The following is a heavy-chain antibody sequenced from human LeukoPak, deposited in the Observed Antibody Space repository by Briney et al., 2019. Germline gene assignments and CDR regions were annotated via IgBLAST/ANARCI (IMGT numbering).Heavy chain of an antibody. Sequence: GRSLRLSCAASGFTFSSYGMHWVRQAPGKGLEWVAVIWYDGSNKYYADSVKGRFTISRDNSKNTLYLQMNSLRAEDTAVYYCARDGCNGGSCYSSYYYYGMDVWGQGTTVTVSS. CDR2: IWYDGSNK. V-gene: IGHV3-33*01. CDR3: ARDGCNGGSCYSSYYYYGMDV. CDR1: GFTFSSYG. J-gene: IGHJ6*02. D-gene: IGHD2-15*01.